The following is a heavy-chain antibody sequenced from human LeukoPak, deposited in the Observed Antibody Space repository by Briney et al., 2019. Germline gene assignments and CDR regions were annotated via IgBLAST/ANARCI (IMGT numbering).Heavy chain of an antibody. CDR1: GYTFTSYG. D-gene: IGHD3-3*01. CDR2: ISIYNGKT. V-gene: IGHV1-18*04. CDR3: ARDLGVVPSAGVYFDY. Sequence: ASVKVSCKASGYTFTSYGISWVRQAPGQGLEWMGWISIYNGKTNYAQKIQGRVTMTTDTSTSTAYMELRSLRSEDTAVYYCARDLGVVPSAGVYFDYWGQGTLVTVSS. J-gene: IGHJ4*02.